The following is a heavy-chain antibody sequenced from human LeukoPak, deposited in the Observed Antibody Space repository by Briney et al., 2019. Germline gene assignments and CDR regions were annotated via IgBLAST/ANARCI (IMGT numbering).Heavy chain of an antibody. Sequence: MTGGSLRLSCAASGFTFSSYSLNWVRQAPGKGLEWVSSISSSSSYIYYADSVKGRFTISRDNAKNSLYLQMNSLRAEDTAVYYCARDTGYSSRHWFDPWGQGTLVTVSS. V-gene: IGHV3-21*01. CDR2: ISSSSSYI. J-gene: IGHJ5*02. CDR3: ARDTGYSSRHWFDP. D-gene: IGHD6-13*01. CDR1: GFTFSSYS.